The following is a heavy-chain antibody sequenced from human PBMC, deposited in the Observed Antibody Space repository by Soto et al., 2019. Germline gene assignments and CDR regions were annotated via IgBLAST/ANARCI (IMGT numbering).Heavy chain of an antibody. V-gene: IGHV3-7*01. Sequence: DSVKDRFTISRDNAKNSLYLQMNSLRAEDTAVYLCARDLRTAAVVFDYWGQGTLVTVSS. D-gene: IGHD6-13*01. CDR3: ARDLRTAAVVFDY. J-gene: IGHJ4*02.